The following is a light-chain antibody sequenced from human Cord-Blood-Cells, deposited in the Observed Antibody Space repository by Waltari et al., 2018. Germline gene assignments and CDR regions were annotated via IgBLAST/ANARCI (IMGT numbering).Light chain of an antibody. CDR3: SSYTSSSTLV. J-gene: IGLJ2*01. CDR2: EVS. Sequence: QSALTQPASVSGSPGQSITISCTGTSRDVGCYNYVSWYQQHPGKAPKLMIYEVSNRPSGVSNRFSGSKSGNTASLTISGLQAEDEADYYCSSYTSSSTLVFGGGTKLTVL. CDR1: SRDVGCYNY. V-gene: IGLV2-14*01.